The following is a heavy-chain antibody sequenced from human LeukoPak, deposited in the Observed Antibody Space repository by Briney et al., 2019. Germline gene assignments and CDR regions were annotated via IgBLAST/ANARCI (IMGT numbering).Heavy chain of an antibody. V-gene: IGHV1-2*02. J-gene: IGHJ6*03. D-gene: IGHD2-15*01. CDR3: ASRLGCSGGSCYDYYYYMDV. CDR2: INPNSGGT. Sequence: ASVKVSCKASGYTFTGYYMHWVRQAPGQGLEWMGWINPNSGGTNYAQKFQGRVTMTRDTSISTAYMELSRLRSDDTAVYYCASRLGCSGGSCYDYYYYMDVWGKGTTATVSS. CDR1: GYTFTGYY.